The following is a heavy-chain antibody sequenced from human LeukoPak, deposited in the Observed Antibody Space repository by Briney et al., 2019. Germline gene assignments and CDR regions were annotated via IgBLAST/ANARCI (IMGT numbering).Heavy chain of an antibody. V-gene: IGHV3-30*18. D-gene: IGHD3-16*02. CDR1: GFTSSSYG. J-gene: IGHJ5*02. CDR3: AKVPEASYRYTLSS. CDR2: ISYDGSNK. Sequence: GRSLRLSCAASGFTSSSYGMHWVRQAPGKGLEWVAVISYDGSNKYYADSVKGRFTISRDNSKNTLYLQMHSLRAEDTAIYYCAKVPEASYRYTLSSWSQGTLVTVSS.